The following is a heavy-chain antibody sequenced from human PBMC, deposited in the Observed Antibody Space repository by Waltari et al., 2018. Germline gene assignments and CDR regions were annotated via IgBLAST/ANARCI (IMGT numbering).Heavy chain of an antibody. CDR2: IRHPGST. D-gene: IGHD3-3*01. V-gene: IGHV4-34*01. J-gene: IGHJ5*02. CDR1: GASFSDYY. CDR3: TRGGNYDFWSHRPFVDP. Sequence: QVQLQQWGAGLLGPSETLSLTCAVYGASFSDYYWGWVRQPPGKGLEWIGQIRHPGSTNYNPSLKSRVTFSIDTPRSQFSLRLSSVTAADTALYFCTRGGNYDFWSHRPFVDPWGQGTLVTVSS.